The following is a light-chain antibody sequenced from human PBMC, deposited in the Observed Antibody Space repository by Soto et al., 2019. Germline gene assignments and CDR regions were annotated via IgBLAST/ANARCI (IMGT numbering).Light chain of an antibody. CDR3: QQSYNTPFT. J-gene: IGKJ3*01. V-gene: IGKV1-39*01. Sequence: DLQMTQSPSSLSASLGDRVTITCRASQSISTSLNWYQQKPGKAPNLLIYGASSLHSGVPSTFSGDVSCTDFTLTISSLQPEDFSTYYFQQSYNTPFTFGPGTKVDI. CDR2: GAS. CDR1: QSISTS.